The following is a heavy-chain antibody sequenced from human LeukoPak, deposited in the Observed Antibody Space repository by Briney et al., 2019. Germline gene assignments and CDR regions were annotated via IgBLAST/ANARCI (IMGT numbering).Heavy chain of an antibody. CDR3: GKMGDILTGYPYYFDY. V-gene: IGHV3-53*01. CDR1: GFTVSTNY. Sequence: GGSLRLSCVVSGFTVSTNYMSWVRQAPGKGLEWVSLIYSGGSTYYADSVKGRFTISRDNSKNTLYLQMNSLRAEDTAVYYCGKMGDILTGYPYYFDYWGQGTLVTVSS. D-gene: IGHD3-9*01. CDR2: IYSGGST. J-gene: IGHJ4*02.